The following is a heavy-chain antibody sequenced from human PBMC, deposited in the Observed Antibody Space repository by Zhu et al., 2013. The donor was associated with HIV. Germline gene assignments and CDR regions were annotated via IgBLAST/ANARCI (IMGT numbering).Heavy chain of an antibody. J-gene: IGHJ3*01. V-gene: IGHV1-18*04. CDR1: GYTFTSFG. Sequence: QVQLVQSGAEVKKPGASVKVSCQASGYTFTSFGISWVRQAPGQGLEWMGWISAYNYNTNYARKFQDRVLMTTDISASIAYMELTSLRSDDTAVYYCVRDLGVATSLVFYDFWGQGTVVTVSS. CDR2: ISAYNYNT. D-gene: IGHD5-12*01. CDR3: VRDLGVATSLVFYDF.